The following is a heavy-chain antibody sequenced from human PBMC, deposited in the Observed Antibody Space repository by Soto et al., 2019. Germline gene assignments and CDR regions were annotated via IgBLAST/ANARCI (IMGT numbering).Heavy chain of an antibody. D-gene: IGHD2-15*01. CDR3: AREHGGKKRGDYYYYYYGMDV. V-gene: IGHV1-18*04. CDR1: GYAFTSYG. Sequence: GASVKVSCKASGYAFTSYGISWVRQAPGQGLEWMGWISAYNGNTNYAQKLQGRVTMTTDTSTSTAYMELRSLRSDDTAVYYCAREHGGKKRGDYYYYYYGMDVWGQGTTVTVSS. CDR2: ISAYNGNT. J-gene: IGHJ6*02.